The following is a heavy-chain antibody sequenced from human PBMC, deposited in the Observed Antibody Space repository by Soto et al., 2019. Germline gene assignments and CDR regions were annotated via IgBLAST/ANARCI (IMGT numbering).Heavy chain of an antibody. CDR3: AKVDPTHDYGDYASPSGAFDS. J-gene: IGHJ3*02. CDR1: GFTFSSYG. D-gene: IGHD4-17*01. Sequence: QVQLVESGGGVVQPGRSLRLSCAASGFTFSSYGMHWVRQAPGKGLEWVAVISYDGSNKYYADSVKGRFTISRDNSKNTLYLQMNSLSAEDTAVYYCAKVDPTHDYGDYASPSGAFDSWGQGTMVTVSS. CDR2: ISYDGSNK. V-gene: IGHV3-30*18.